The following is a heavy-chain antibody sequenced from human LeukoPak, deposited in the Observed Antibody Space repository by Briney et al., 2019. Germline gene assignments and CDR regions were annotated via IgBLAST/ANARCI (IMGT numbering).Heavy chain of an antibody. V-gene: IGHV1-2*02. CDR3: ARAGSYKDFYYFDY. D-gene: IGHD1-26*01. J-gene: IGHJ4*02. Sequence: ASVKVSCKASGYTFTGYYMHWVRQAPGKGLGWMEGINPNSGGTNYAQKFQGRVTMTRDTSISTAYMELSRLRSDDTAVYYCARAGSYKDFYYFDYWGQGTLVTVSS. CDR2: INPNSGGT. CDR1: GYTFTGYY.